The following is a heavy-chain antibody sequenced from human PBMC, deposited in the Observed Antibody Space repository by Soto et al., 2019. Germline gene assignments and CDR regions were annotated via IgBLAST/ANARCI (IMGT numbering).Heavy chain of an antibody. D-gene: IGHD4-17*01. J-gene: IGHJ4*02. CDR3: ARADYGDSLTD. V-gene: IGHV4-59*01. CDR2: IYYSGST. CDR1: GGSISSYY. Sequence: QVQLQESGPGLVKPSETLSLTCTVSGGSISSYYWSWIRHPPGKGLEWIGYIYYSGSTNYNPSLKSRVTLSVDTSKNQFSLKLSSVTDADTAVYFCARADYGDSLTDWGQGTLFNVSS.